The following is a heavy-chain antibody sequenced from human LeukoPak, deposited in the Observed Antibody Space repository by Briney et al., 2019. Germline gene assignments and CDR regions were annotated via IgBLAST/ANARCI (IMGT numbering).Heavy chain of an antibody. D-gene: IGHD3-10*01. CDR2: IYSGGST. Sequence: GGSLRLSCAASGFTVSSNYMSWVRQAPGKGLEWVPVIYSGGSTYYADSVKGRFTISRDNSKNTLYLQMNSLRAEDTAVYYCARDSRYYYGSGSSWFDPWGQGTLVTVSS. CDR3: ARDSRYYYGSGSSWFDP. V-gene: IGHV3-66*01. J-gene: IGHJ5*02. CDR1: GFTVSSNY.